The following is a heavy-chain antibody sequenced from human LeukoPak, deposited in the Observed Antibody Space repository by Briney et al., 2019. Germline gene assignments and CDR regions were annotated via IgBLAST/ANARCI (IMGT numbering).Heavy chain of an antibody. Sequence: PPETLSLTCTVSGGSISSSSYYWGWIRQPPGKGLEWIGSIYYSGRTSYNPSLKSRVTISVDTSKNHFSLKLNSVTAADTGLYYCARNSSGWSFDYWGQGTLVTVSS. CDR2: IYYSGRT. V-gene: IGHV4-39*02. CDR3: ARNSSGWSFDY. D-gene: IGHD6-19*01. CDR1: GGSISSSSYY. J-gene: IGHJ4*02.